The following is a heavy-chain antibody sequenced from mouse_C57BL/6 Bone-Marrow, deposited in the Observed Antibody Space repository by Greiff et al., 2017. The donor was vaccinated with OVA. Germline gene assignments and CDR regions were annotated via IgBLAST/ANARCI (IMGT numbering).Heavy chain of an antibody. CDR1: GYTFTDYY. CDR2: INPYNGGT. CDR3: AGGLRRYAMDY. V-gene: IGHV1-19*01. J-gene: IGHJ4*01. Sequence: EVKLVESGPVLVKPGASVKMSCKASGYTFTDYYMNWVKQSHGKSLEWIGVINPYNGGTSYNQKFKGKATLTVDKSSSTAYMELNSLTSEDSAVYYCAGGLRRYAMDYWGQGTSVTVSS. D-gene: IGHD2-4*01.